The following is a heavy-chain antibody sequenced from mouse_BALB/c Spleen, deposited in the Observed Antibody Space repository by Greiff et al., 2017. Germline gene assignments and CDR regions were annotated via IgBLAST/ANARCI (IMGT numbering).Heavy chain of an antibody. CDR2: IWAGGST. CDR1: GFSLTSYG. J-gene: IGHJ4*01. CDR3: ARDYDYGYYAMDY. V-gene: IGHV2-9*02. D-gene: IGHD2-4*01. Sequence: VKLVESGPGLVAPSQSLSITCTVSGFSLTSYGVHWVRQPPGKGLEWLGVIWAGGSTNYNSALMSRLSISKDNSKSQVFLKMNSLQTDDTAMYYCARDYDYGYYAMDYWGQGTSVTVSS.